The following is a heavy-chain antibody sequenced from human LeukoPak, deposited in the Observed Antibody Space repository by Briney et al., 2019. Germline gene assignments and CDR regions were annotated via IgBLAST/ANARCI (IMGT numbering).Heavy chain of an antibody. J-gene: IGHJ3*02. V-gene: IGHV3-48*01. Sequence: GGSLRLSWAASGFTFSSYSMNWVRQAPGKGLEWGSYISSSSSTIYYADSVQGRFTISRDNAKNSLDLQMNSLRAEDTAVYYCASGTDAFDIWAQGTMVTVSS. CDR2: ISSSSSTI. CDR1: GFTFSSYS. CDR3: ASGTDAFDI.